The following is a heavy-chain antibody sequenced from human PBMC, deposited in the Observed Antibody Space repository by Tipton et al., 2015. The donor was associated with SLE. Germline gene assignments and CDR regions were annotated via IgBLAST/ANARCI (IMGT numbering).Heavy chain of an antibody. V-gene: IGHV3-30*04. D-gene: IGHD2-2*01. Sequence: SLRLSCAASGFTFSSYAMHWVRQAPGKGLEWVAVISYDGSNKYYADSVKGRFTISRDNSKNTLYLQMNSLRAEDTAVYYCARPHGVVVPAAEFDYWGQGTLVTVSS. CDR3: ARPHGVVVPAAEFDY. J-gene: IGHJ4*02. CDR2: ISYDGSNK. CDR1: GFTFSSYA.